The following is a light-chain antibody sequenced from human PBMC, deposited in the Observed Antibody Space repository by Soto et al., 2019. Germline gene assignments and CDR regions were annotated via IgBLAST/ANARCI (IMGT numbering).Light chain of an antibody. CDR2: DAS. Sequence: EIVMTQSPATLSVSPGERATLSCRASQSVGGNLAWYQQRPGRAPRLLIYDASTRATDIPARFSGSGSGTEFTLTISSLQSEDFGISYCQQYNGTFGQGTKLEIK. J-gene: IGKJ2*02. V-gene: IGKV3-15*01. CDR3: QQYNGT. CDR1: QSVGGN.